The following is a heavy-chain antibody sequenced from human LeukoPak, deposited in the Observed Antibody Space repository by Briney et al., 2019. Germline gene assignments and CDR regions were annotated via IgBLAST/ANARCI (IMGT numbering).Heavy chain of an antibody. CDR2: IRYDGSNK. V-gene: IGHV3-30*02. D-gene: IGHD6-13*01. J-gene: IGHJ4*02. CDR3: GQGSSWFGNHGY. Sequence: GGSLRLSCAASGFTFSSYGMHWVRQAPGKGLEWVAFIRYDGSNKYYADSVKGRFTISRDNSKNTLYLQMNSLRAEDTAVYYCGQGSSWFGNHGYWGQGTLVTVSS. CDR1: GFTFSSYG.